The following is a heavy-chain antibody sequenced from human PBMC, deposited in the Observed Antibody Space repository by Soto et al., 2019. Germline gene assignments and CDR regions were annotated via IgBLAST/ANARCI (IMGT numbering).Heavy chain of an antibody. CDR1: GLTFSDFY. Sequence: QVQLVESGGGLVKPGGSLRFSCAASGLTFSDFYMSWIRQAPGKGLEWVSYITRSGSYIKYADPVQGRFTISRDNAKNSLYLQMNSLRAEDTAVYHCARELDGIDVWGQGTTVTVSS. CDR2: ITRSGSYI. V-gene: IGHV3-11*05. CDR3: ARELDGIDV. J-gene: IGHJ6*02.